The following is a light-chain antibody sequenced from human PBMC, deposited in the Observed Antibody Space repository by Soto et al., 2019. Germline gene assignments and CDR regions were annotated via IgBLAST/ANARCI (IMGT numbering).Light chain of an antibody. J-gene: IGKJ3*01. V-gene: IGKV3-11*01. CDR2: DAS. Sequence: EIVLTQSPATLSLSLGERATLSCKASQIIGSYLAWYQHKLGQPPRLLIYDASNRATGIPVRFSGSGSGTDFTLTISSLEPEDFAVYYCQQRSTWPPFSFGPGTTVDIK. CDR3: QQRSTWPPFS. CDR1: QIIGSY.